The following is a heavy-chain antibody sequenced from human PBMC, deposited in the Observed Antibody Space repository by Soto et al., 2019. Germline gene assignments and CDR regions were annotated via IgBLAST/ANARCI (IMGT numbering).Heavy chain of an antibody. CDR1: GFTFSSYG. CDR3: AKPQIMTRTVSIFDF. V-gene: IGHV3-30*18. Sequence: QVQLVESGGGVVQPGRSLRLSCAASGFTFSSYGMHWVRQAPGKGLEWVAVISSDGSNKYYADSVKGRFTISRDNSKNTLYLQMNSLRAEDTALYYCAKPQIMTRTVSIFDFWGQGTLVTVSS. J-gene: IGHJ4*02. D-gene: IGHD4-4*01. CDR2: ISSDGSNK.